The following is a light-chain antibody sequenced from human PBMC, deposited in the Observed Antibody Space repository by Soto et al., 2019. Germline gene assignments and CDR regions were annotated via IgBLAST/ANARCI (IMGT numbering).Light chain of an antibody. CDR3: QQYNKWPPYT. Sequence: EIVMTQSPANLSVSPGERATLSCRASQSVSSNLAWYQQKPGQGPRLLIYGASTRATGIPARFSGSGSGTEFTLNISSLQAEDFAVYYCQQYNKWPPYTFGQGTKVEIK. CDR2: GAS. J-gene: IGKJ2*01. V-gene: IGKV3-15*01. CDR1: QSVSSN.